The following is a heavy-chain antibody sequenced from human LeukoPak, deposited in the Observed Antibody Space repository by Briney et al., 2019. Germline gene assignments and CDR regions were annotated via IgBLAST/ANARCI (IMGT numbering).Heavy chain of an antibody. J-gene: IGHJ4*02. CDR1: GGSISSHY. CDR3: AREVLRSGWYGGAFDY. Sequence: SETLSLTCTVSGGSISSHYWSWIRQPPGKGLEWIGYIYDSGSINYNPSLKSRVTISVDTSKNQFSLKLSSVTAADTAMYYCAREVLRSGWYGGAFDYWGQGTLVTVST. D-gene: IGHD6-19*01. CDR2: IYDSGSI. V-gene: IGHV4-59*11.